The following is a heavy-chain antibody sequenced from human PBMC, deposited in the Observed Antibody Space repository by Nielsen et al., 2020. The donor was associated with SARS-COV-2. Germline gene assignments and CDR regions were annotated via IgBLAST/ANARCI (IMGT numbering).Heavy chain of an antibody. CDR1: GYTFTNYA. J-gene: IGHJ4*02. V-gene: IGHV7-4-1*02. CDR3: ARGSNGYDTSGFDY. D-gene: IGHD3-22*01. Sequence: ASVKVSCKASGYTFTNYAMNWVRQASGQGLEWMGWINTNTGHPVYAQGFTGRFVFSLDTSVSTAYLQITSLKAEDTAVYYCARGSNGYDTSGFDYWGQGTLATVSS. CDR2: INTNTGHP.